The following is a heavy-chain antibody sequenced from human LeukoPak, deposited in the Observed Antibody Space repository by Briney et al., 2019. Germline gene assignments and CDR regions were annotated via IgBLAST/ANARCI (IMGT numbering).Heavy chain of an antibody. CDR1: GFTFDDYA. CDR3: AKGSGIAVAGTFDY. V-gene: IGHV3-9*03. J-gene: IGHJ4*02. CDR2: ISWNSGGI. D-gene: IGHD6-19*01. Sequence: GGSLRLSCAASGFTFDDYAMHWVRQAPGKGLEWVSGISWNSGGIGYADSVKGRFTISRDNAKNSLYLQMNSLRAEDMALYYCAKGSGIAVAGTFDYWGQGTLVTVSS.